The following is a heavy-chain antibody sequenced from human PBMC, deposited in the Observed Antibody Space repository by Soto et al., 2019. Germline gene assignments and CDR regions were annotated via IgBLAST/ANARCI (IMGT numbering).Heavy chain of an antibody. CDR2: IYHSGST. CDR3: ARDSYPTGTSH. Sequence: PSETLSLTCAVSGGSISSGGYSWSWIRQPPGKGLEWIGYIYHSGSTYYNPSLKSRVTISVDRSKNQFSLKLSSVTAADTAVYYCARDSYPTGTSHWGQGTLVTVSS. V-gene: IGHV4-30-2*01. D-gene: IGHD4-17*01. J-gene: IGHJ4*02. CDR1: GGSISSGGYS.